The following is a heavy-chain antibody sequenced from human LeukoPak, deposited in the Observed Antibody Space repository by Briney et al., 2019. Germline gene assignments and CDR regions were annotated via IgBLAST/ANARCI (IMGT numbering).Heavy chain of an antibody. D-gene: IGHD2-2*01. J-gene: IGHJ4*02. CDR2: IKSKTDGGTT. CDR1: QFSFSDYA. CDR3: TTVYCSTTSCKPGTDY. V-gene: IGHV3-15*01. Sequence: KSGGSLRLSCAASQFSFSDYAMHWVRQAPGKGLEWVGRIKSKTDGGTTDYAAPVKGRFTISRDDSKNTLSLQMNSLKTEDAAVYYCTTVYCSTTSCKPGTDYWGQGTLVTVSS.